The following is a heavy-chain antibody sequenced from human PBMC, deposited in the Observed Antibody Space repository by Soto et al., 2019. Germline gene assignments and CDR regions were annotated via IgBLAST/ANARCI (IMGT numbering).Heavy chain of an antibody. Sequence: GGSLRLSCAASGFTFTSYAMHWVRQAPGQRLEWMGWINAGNGNTKYSQKFQGRVTITRDTSASTAYMELSSLRSEDTAVYYCARDLGGWPDYWGQGTLVTVSS. CDR3: ARDLGGWPDY. CDR1: GFTFTSYA. J-gene: IGHJ4*02. CDR2: INAGNGNT. V-gene: IGHV1-3*01. D-gene: IGHD2-15*01.